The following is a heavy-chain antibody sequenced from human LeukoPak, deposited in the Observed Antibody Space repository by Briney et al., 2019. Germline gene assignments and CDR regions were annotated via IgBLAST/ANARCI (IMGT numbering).Heavy chain of an antibody. J-gene: IGHJ5*02. Sequence: SETLSLTCTVSGGSMRRYYWSWFRRPPRQGLGWIVYIHHNGRTNNNPSLRSRVTISLDTYENQFSLKVTSLSAADTDVYYCARGYRSGWYEGWFDHWGQGTRVIVSS. V-gene: IGHV4-59*01. CDR2: IHHNGRT. CDR3: ARGYRSGWYEGWFDH. CDR1: GGSMRRYY. D-gene: IGHD6-19*01.